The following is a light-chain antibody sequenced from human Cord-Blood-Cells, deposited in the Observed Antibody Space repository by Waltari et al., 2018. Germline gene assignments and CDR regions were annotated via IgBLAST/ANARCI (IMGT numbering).Light chain of an antibody. CDR2: DVS. Sequence: QAALTQPASVSGSPGQSSTIPCTGTSSHVGGYNSASWYQKHPGKAPKLMIYDVSNRPSWVSNRFSGSKSGTSASLTISGLQAEDEADYYCSSYTSSSTLVFGTGTKVTVL. CDR3: SSYTSSSTLV. J-gene: IGLJ1*01. CDR1: SSHVGGYNS. V-gene: IGLV2-14*01.